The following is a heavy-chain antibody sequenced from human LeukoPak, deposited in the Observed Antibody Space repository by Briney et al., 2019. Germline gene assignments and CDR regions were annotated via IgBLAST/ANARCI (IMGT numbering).Heavy chain of an antibody. Sequence: GGSLRLSCAASGFTFNNYAMNWVRQAPGKGLEWVSSIRGGGGTKYYADSAKGRFTISRDNSQNTLYLQMNSLRAEDTAVYYCARDYADYVGYFFFDYWGQGTLVTVSS. CDR3: ARDYADYVGYFFFDY. CDR2: IRGGGGTK. J-gene: IGHJ4*02. CDR1: GFTFNNYA. V-gene: IGHV3-23*01. D-gene: IGHD4-17*01.